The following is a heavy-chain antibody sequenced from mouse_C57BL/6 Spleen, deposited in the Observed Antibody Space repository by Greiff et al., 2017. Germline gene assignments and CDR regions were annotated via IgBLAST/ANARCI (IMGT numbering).Heavy chain of an antibody. J-gene: IGHJ2*01. CDR1: GYTFTSYW. CDR2: IHPNSGST. Sequence: VQLQQPGAELVKPGASVKLSCKASGYTFTSYWMHWVKQRPGQGLEWIGMIHPNSGSTNYNEKFKSKATLTVDKSSSTAYMQLSSLTSEDSAVYYCAKYGAYYSIAYWGQGTTLTVSS. CDR3: AKYGAYYSIAY. V-gene: IGHV1-64*01. D-gene: IGHD2-5*01.